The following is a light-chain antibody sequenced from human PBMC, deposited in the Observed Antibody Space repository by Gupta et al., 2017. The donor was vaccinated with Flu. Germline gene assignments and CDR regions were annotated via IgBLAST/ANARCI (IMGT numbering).Light chain of an antibody. CDR3: QHDNSYSGT. Sequence: DIQMTQSPSTLSASVGDRVTITCRASQSISNWLAWYQQKPGKAPNLLIYKASSLEGGVPSRFSGSGSGTEFTLTISNLQPDDFATYYCQHDNSYSGTFGQGTKVEIE. V-gene: IGKV1-5*03. CDR1: QSISNW. J-gene: IGKJ1*01. CDR2: KAS.